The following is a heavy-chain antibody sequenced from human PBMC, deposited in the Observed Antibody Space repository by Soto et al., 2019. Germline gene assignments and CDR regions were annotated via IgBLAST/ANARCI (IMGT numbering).Heavy chain of an antibody. J-gene: IGHJ5*02. CDR2: ISSSASHI. CDR1: GFSFSSYS. Sequence: WGSLRLSCAASGFSFSSYSMNWVRQAPGKGLEWVSSISSSASHINYADSVKGRFTISRDNAKKSLYLQMNSLRAEDTAVYYCARGYTGYCSGGTCYWFDPWGQGTLVTVSP. V-gene: IGHV3-21*01. CDR3: ARGYTGYCSGGTCYWFDP. D-gene: IGHD2-15*01.